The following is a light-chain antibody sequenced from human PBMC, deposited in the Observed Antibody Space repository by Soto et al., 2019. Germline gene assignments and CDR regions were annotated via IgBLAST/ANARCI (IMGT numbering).Light chain of an antibody. V-gene: IGKV1-5*03. CDR1: QSINMW. CDR3: QQYSAYPHT. Sequence: DIPMTQSPSTLSASVGDRVTITCRASQSINMWLAWYQQKPGKAPKLLIYKASFLESGVPSRLSGSGSGTDFTLTIRNLQPDDSATYYCQQYSAYPHTFGQGTKRAI. CDR2: KAS. J-gene: IGKJ2*01.